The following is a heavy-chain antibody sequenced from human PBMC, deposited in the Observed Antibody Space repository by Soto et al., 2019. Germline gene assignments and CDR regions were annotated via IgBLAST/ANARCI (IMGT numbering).Heavy chain of an antibody. Sequence: SETLSLTCSVSGDSISNSRFYWAWIRQPPGEGLEWIGSIYHTGNAYYNPSLKSRVTISVDTSKNQFSLKLTSVTAADAALYYCATMGTPATGLYFFDYWGQGSLVTVS. CDR1: GDSISNSRFY. CDR2: IYHTGNA. CDR3: ATMGTPATGLYFFDY. D-gene: IGHD2-15*01. J-gene: IGHJ4*02. V-gene: IGHV4-39*01.